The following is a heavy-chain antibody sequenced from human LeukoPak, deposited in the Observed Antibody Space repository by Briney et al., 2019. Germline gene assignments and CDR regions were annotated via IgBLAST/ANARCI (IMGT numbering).Heavy chain of an antibody. D-gene: IGHD2-8*02. V-gene: IGHV3-23*01. CDR3: AKGTDTTGRHNFDI. CDR2: ITSSGDGR. Sequence: PGGALRLSCEPSGFTFSSYAMRTGRDAPGKGLECGSSITSSGDGRFYTDSLSGRFSLSRDNAKKALFLPMKSIRRGDSALYFCAKGTDTTGRHNFDIWGQGTLVTVSS. J-gene: IGHJ4*02. CDR1: GFTFSSYA.